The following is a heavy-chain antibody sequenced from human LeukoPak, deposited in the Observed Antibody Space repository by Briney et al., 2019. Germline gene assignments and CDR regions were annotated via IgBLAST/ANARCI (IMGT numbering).Heavy chain of an antibody. Sequence: SETLSLTCTVSDYSINSGDYWGWIRPPPGKGLEWIGTISHTGSPYYNPSLKSRVTLSVDTSKNQFSLKLSSVTAADTAVYYCARVYTGSSWDYYYYMDVWGKGTTVTVSS. V-gene: IGHV4-38-2*02. CDR1: DYSINSGDY. J-gene: IGHJ6*03. CDR3: ARVYTGSSWDYYYYMDV. D-gene: IGHD6-13*01. CDR2: ISHTGSP.